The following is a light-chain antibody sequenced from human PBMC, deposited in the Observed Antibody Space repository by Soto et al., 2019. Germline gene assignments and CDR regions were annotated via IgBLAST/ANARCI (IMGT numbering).Light chain of an antibody. J-gene: IGKJ2*01. CDR2: GAS. CDR1: QSVNKN. CDR3: QQYNNLPPDT. V-gene: IGKV3-15*01. Sequence: EIILTQSPASLSVSPGERATLSCRASQSVNKNLAWYQQKPGQAPRLLIYGASTRATGIPGRFRGSGSGTEFTLTITSLQSEEFAVYFCQQYNNLPPDTFGQGTKLEIK.